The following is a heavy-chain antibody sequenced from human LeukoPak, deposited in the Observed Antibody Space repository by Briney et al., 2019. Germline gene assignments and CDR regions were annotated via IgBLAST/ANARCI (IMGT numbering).Heavy chain of an antibody. Sequence: PSETLSLTCTVSGGSISSSSYYWGWIRQPPGKGLEWIGSIYYSGRTYYNPSLKSRVTISVDTSKNQFSLKLSSVTAADTAVYYCARVGYNWNSAGVNWFDPWGQGTLVTVSS. CDR1: GGSISSSSYY. CDR3: ARVGYNWNSAGVNWFDP. J-gene: IGHJ5*02. CDR2: IYYSGRT. V-gene: IGHV4-39*07. D-gene: IGHD1-20*01.